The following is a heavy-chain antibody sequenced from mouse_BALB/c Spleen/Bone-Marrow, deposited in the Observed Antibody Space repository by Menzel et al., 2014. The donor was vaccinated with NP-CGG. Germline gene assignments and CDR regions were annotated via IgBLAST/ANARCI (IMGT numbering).Heavy chain of an antibody. V-gene: IGHV1-9*01. Sequence: VQLQQSGAELMKPGASVKISCKATGYPFSSYWLEWVKQRPGHGLEWIGEILPGSASNNYNEKFKGKATFAADTSSNTAYMQLSSLTSEDSAVYYCARGGYYGPRFAFWGQGTLVTVSA. CDR2: ILPGSASN. D-gene: IGHD1-2*01. CDR1: GYPFSSYW. J-gene: IGHJ3*01. CDR3: ARGGYYGPRFAF.